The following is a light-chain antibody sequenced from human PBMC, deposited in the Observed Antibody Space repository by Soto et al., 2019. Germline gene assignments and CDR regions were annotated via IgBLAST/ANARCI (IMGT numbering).Light chain of an antibody. CDR3: CSDAGNHGYG. V-gene: IGLV2-11*01. J-gene: IGLJ1*01. CDR1: GSSLGHYNS. CDR2: YVS. Sequence: QSALTQPRSVSGSPGQSVTISCTGTGSSLGHYNSVSWYQSRPGKVPTLIIFYVSERHAGVPHRFSGSKSPNTASLTISGLEAEDEADYYCCSDAGNHGYGVGSGTKLTVL.